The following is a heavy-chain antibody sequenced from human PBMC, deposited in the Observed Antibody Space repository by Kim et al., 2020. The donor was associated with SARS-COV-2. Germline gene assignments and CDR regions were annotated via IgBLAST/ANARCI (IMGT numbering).Heavy chain of an antibody. D-gene: IGHD3-22*01. J-gene: IGHJ5*02. V-gene: IGHV4-39*07. Sequence: SETLSLTCTVSGGSISSSSYYWGWIRQPPGKGLEWIGSIYYSGSTYYNPSLKSRVTISVDTSKNQFSLKLSSVTAADTAVYYCARVPSTYYYDSSGYYP. CDR3: ARVPSTYYYDSSGYYP. CDR1: GGSISSSSYY. CDR2: IYYSGST.